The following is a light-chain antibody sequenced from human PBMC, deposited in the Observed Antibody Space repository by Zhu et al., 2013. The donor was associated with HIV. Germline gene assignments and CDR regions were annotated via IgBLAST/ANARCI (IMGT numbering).Light chain of an antibody. CDR2: EDN. Sequence: NFMLTQPHSVSESPGKTVTISCTRTSGSIASSYVQWYQQRPGSSPTTVIYEDNQRPSGVPDRFSGSIDSSSNSASLTISGLKTEDEADYYCQSYDSSILVFGGGTKLTVL. V-gene: IGLV6-57*01. J-gene: IGLJ3*02. CDR3: QSYDSSILV. CDR1: SGSIASSY.